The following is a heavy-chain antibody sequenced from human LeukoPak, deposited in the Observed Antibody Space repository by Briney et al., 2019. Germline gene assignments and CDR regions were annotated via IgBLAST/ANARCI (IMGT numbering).Heavy chain of an antibody. CDR1: GFTFSSYS. V-gene: IGHV3-21*01. Sequence: KPGGSLRLSCAASGFTFSSYSMNWVRQAPGKGLEWVSSISSSSSYIYYADSVKGRFTISRDNAKNPLYLQMNSLRAEDTAVYYCASETYYDIGLPTFDYWGQGTLVTVSS. D-gene: IGHD3-9*01. CDR3: ASETYYDIGLPTFDY. J-gene: IGHJ4*02. CDR2: ISSSSSYI.